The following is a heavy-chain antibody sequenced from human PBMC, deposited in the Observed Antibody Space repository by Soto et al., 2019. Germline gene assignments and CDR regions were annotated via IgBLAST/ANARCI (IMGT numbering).Heavy chain of an antibody. D-gene: IGHD6-19*01. J-gene: IGHJ4*02. CDR3: AKDLPHYSSGWYGGPDY. CDR1: GFTFSSYG. CDR2: ISYDGSNK. Sequence: VQLVESGGGLVKPGGSLRLSCAASGFTFSSYGMHWVRQAPGKGLEWVAVISYDGSNKYYADSVKGRFTISRDNSKNTLYLQMNSLRAEDTAVYYCAKDLPHYSSGWYGGPDYWGQGTLVTVSS. V-gene: IGHV3-30*18.